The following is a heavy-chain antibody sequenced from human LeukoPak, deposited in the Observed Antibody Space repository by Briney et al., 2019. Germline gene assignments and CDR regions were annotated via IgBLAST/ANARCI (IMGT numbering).Heavy chain of an antibody. J-gene: IGHJ2*01. CDR2: IIPIFGTA. CDR3: AREGSSTSWPRYFDL. CDR1: GGTFSSYA. D-gene: IGHD2-2*01. V-gene: IGHV1-69*05. Sequence: GASVKVSCKASGGTFSSYAISWVRQAPGQGLEWVGGIIPIFGTANYAQKFQGRVTITTDESTSTAYMELSSLRSEDTAVYYCAREGSSTSWPRYFDLWGRGTLVTVSS.